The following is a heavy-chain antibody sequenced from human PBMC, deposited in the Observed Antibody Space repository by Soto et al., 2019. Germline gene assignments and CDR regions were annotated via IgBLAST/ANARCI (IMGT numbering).Heavy chain of an antibody. J-gene: IGHJ4*02. Sequence: GASVKVSCKASGYTFTSYGISWVRQAPGQGLERMGWISAYNGNTNYAQKLQGRVTMTTDTSTSTAYMELRSLRSDDTAVYYCARDPRTADFWSGYYTRYFDYWGQGTLVTVSS. V-gene: IGHV1-18*01. D-gene: IGHD3-3*01. CDR1: GYTFTSYG. CDR2: ISAYNGNT. CDR3: ARDPRTADFWSGYYTRYFDY.